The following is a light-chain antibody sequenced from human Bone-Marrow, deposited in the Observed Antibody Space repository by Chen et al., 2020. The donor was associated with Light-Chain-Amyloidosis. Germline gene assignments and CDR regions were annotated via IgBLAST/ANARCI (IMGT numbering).Light chain of an antibody. CDR2: DDS. CDR1: NIGSTS. V-gene: IGLV3-21*02. J-gene: IGLJ3*02. Sequence: SYVLTQPSSVSVAPGQTATLACGGNNIGSTSVHWYPQTPGQAPLLVVYDDSDRPSGIPERLSGSNSVNTATLTISRVEAGDEADYYCQVWDRSSDRPVFGGGTKLTVL. CDR3: QVWDRSSDRPV.